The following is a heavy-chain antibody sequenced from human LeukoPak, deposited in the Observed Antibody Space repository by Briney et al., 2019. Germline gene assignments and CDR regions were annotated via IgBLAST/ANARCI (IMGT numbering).Heavy chain of an antibody. J-gene: IGHJ4*02. V-gene: IGHV1-18*01. CDR3: ARISPYQLLVDY. CDR2: ISAYNGNT. CDR1: GYTFTSYG. D-gene: IGHD2-2*01. Sequence: ASVKVSGKASGYTFTSYGISWVRQAPGQGLEWMGWISAYNGNTNYAQKLQGRVTMTTDTSTSTAYMELRSLRSDDTAVYYCARISPYQLLVDYWGQGTLVTVSS.